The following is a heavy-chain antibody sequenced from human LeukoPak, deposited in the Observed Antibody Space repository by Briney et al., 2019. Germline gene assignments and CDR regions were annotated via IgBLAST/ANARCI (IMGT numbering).Heavy chain of an antibody. J-gene: IGHJ4*02. CDR1: GFTFNNYA. Sequence: PGGSLRHSCAASGFTFNNYALTWVRQTPGKGLECVSAISGDGVSPYYADSVRGRFTISRDNSKNTLYLQMNSLRVEDTAVYFCARDPGAFPYFFDCWGQGTLVTVSS. V-gene: IGHV3-23*01. CDR2: ISGDGVSP. D-gene: IGHD4/OR15-4a*01. CDR3: ARDPGAFPYFFDC.